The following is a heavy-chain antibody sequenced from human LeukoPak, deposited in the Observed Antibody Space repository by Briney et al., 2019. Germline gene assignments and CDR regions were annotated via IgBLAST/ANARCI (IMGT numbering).Heavy chain of an antibody. CDR2: IHHSGST. D-gene: IGHD5-18*01. V-gene: IGHV4-59*01. Sequence: SETLSLTCTVSGVSITSYYWSWIRQPPGKGLEWTGYIHHSGSTNYNPSLKSRVTISVDTSKNQFSLKLSSVTAADTAVYYCARGQYIYGFNGDYFDYWGQGTLVTVSS. CDR3: ARGQYIYGFNGDYFDY. J-gene: IGHJ4*02. CDR1: GVSITSYY.